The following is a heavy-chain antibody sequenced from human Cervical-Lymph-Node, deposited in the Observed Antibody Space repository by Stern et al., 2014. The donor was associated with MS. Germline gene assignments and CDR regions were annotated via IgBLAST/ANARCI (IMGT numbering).Heavy chain of an antibody. D-gene: IGHD1-26*01. J-gene: IGHJ6*02. CDR2: IWYDGSNK. CDR3: ARTYSGSYYSYYYGMDV. CDR1: GFTFSSYG. V-gene: IGHV3-33*01. Sequence: VQLVESGGGVVQPGRSLRLSCAASGFTFSSYGMHLVRQAPGKGMEWVAVIWYDGSNKYYADSVKGRFTISRDNSKNTLYLQMNSLRAEDTAVYYCARTYSGSYYSYYYGMDVWGQGTTVTVSS.